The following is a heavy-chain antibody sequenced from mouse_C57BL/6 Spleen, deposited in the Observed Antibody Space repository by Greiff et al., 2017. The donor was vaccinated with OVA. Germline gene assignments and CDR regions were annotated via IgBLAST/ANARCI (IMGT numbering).Heavy chain of an antibody. CDR3: TRGTAQATRSFAY. D-gene: IGHD3-2*02. CDR1: GFTFSDAW. J-gene: IGHJ3*01. Sequence: EVKLVESGGGLVQPGGSMKLSCAASGFTFSDAWMDWVRQSPEKGLEWVAEIRNKANNHATYYAESVKGRFTISRDDSKSSVYLQMNSLRAEDTGIYYCTRGTAQATRSFAYWGQGTLVTVSA. V-gene: IGHV6-6*01. CDR2: IRNKANNHAT.